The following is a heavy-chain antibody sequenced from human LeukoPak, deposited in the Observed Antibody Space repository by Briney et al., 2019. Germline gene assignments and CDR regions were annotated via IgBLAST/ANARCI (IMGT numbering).Heavy chain of an antibody. V-gene: IGHV1-8*01. CDR3: ARRKTIRTDNWFDP. CDR2: MNPNSGNT. J-gene: IGHJ5*02. Sequence: ASVKVSCKASGYTFTSYDINWVRHATGQGLEWKGWMNPNSGNTGYAQKYQGRVTMTRNTSISTDYLELSRLRSEDTAVYYCARRKTIRTDNWFDPWGQGTLVTVSS. CDR1: GYTFTSYD. D-gene: IGHD3-9*01.